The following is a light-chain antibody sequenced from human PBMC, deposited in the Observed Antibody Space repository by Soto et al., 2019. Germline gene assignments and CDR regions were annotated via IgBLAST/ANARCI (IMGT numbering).Light chain of an antibody. CDR1: SSDVGYYNY. Sequence: QSVLTQPPSGSGSPGQSVTISCTGTSSDVGYYNYVSWYQQHPGKAPKLIIYEVTKRPSGVPDRFSGSKSGYTASLTVSGLQAEDEADYYCSSYAASDSYVFGTGTKVTVL. V-gene: IGLV2-8*01. CDR2: EVT. CDR3: SSYAASDSYV. J-gene: IGLJ1*01.